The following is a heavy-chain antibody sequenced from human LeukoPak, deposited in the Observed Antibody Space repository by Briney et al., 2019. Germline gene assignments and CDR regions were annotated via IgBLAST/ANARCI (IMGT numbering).Heavy chain of an antibody. Sequence: ASVKVSCKASGYTFTSYDNNRVRQATGQGLEWMGWMNPNSGNTGYAQKFQGRVTMTRNTSISTAYMELSSLRSEDTAVYYCARAMVRGALIAGYWGQGTLVTVSS. CDR1: GYTFTSYD. CDR3: ARAMVRGALIAGY. CDR2: MNPNSGNT. D-gene: IGHD3-10*01. V-gene: IGHV1-8*01. J-gene: IGHJ4*02.